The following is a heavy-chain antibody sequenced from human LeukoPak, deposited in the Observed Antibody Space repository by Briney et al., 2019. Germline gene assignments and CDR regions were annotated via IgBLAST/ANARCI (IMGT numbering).Heavy chain of an antibody. CDR1: GGSISSSSYY. CDR3: ARTENYIPEDWFDP. J-gene: IGHJ5*02. V-gene: IGHV4-39*01. CDR2: LYYSGST. Sequence: PSETLSLTCTVSGGSISSSSYYWVWIRQPPGKGLEWIGSLYYSGSTHYKPSLKSRVTISVDKSKNQFSLKLSSVTAADTAVYYCARTENYIPEDWFDPWGQGTLVTVSS. D-gene: IGHD5-24*01.